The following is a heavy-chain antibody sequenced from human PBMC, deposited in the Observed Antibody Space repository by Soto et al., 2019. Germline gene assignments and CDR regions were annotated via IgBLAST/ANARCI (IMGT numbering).Heavy chain of an antibody. D-gene: IGHD1-26*01. V-gene: IGHV4-59*01. CDR1: GGSISSYY. J-gene: IGHJ4*02. CDR3: ARDVSEGGY. Sequence: SLTCTVSGGSISSYYWSWIRQPPGKGLEWIGYIYYSGSTNYNPSLKSRVTISVDTSKNQFSLKLSSVTAADTAVYYCARDVSEGGYWGQGTLVTVSS. CDR2: IYYSGST.